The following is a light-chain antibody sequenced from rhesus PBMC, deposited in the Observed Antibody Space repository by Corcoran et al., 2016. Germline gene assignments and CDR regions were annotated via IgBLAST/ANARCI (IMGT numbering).Light chain of an antibody. Sequence: DIQMTQSPSSLSASVGDRVTITCRASQVITNDLAWYQQTPGETPKLLIYEASSLQSGIPSRFSGSGSGTDFTLTISSLQPEDFATYYCQHYYSTPYSFGQGTKVEIK. CDR3: QHYYSTPYS. CDR2: EAS. V-gene: IGKV1-25*01. CDR1: QVITND. J-gene: IGKJ2*01.